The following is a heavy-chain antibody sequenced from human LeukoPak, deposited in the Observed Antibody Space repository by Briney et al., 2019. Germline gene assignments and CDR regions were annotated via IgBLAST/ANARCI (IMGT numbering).Heavy chain of an antibody. D-gene: IGHD3-10*01. V-gene: IGHV4-59*01. CDR2: IYYSENT. CDR1: GGSISSYY. Sequence: KPSETLSLTCTVSGGSISSYYWRWIRQPPGKGLEWIGYIYYSENTNYNPSLKSRVTISVDTSKNQFSLKLNSVTAADTAVYYCARVPKGSGYFDYWDRGTLVTVSS. J-gene: IGHJ4*02. CDR3: ARVPKGSGYFDY.